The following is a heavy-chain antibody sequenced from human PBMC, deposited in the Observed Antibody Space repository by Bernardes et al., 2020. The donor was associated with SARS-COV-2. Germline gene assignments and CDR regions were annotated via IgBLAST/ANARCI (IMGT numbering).Heavy chain of an antibody. D-gene: IGHD3-16*02. Sequence: SETLSLTCGVSGDSFSRTTYWSWVRQPPGRGLEWIGETSDSGSTKYNTSLKSRVNILVDKSKSQFSLTLTSVTAADTALYYCARHRGRSFDHWDQGTLVTVSS. V-gene: IGHV4-4*02. CDR2: TSDSGST. CDR1: GDSFSRTTY. J-gene: IGHJ4*02. CDR3: ARHRGRSFDH.